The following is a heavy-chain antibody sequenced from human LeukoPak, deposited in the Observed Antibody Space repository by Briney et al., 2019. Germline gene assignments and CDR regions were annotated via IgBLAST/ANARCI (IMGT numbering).Heavy chain of an antibody. CDR1: GGTFSSYE. CDR3: ARDHWFDP. V-gene: IGHV1-69*06. Sequence: AVNVPCKASGGTFSSYEIRWVRQAPGQGLEWMGGIIPMFGTAKYAQKFQGRVTITADKSTSTVYMELSSLRSEDTAVYYCARDHWFDPWGQGTLVTVSS. CDR2: IIPMFGTA. J-gene: IGHJ5*02.